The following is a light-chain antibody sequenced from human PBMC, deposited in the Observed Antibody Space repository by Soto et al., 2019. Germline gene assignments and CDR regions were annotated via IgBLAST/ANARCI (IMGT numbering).Light chain of an antibody. CDR3: HQYNAYPYT. Sequence: DIRMTQSPSTLSASVGDRVTMTCRASQSITQWLAWFQQKPGKAPNLLIYDVSTLESGVPSRFSGSGSGTAFTLTISSLQPDDLGTYFCHQYNAYPYTFGQGTKVEIK. V-gene: IGKV1-5*01. CDR2: DVS. J-gene: IGKJ2*01. CDR1: QSITQW.